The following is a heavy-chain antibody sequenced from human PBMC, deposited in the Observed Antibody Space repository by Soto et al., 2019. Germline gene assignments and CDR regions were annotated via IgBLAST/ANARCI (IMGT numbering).Heavy chain of an antibody. D-gene: IGHD3-10*01. V-gene: IGHV3-53*01. CDR3: ARVGPYDSGSYMLRYNWLDP. J-gene: IGHJ5*02. Sequence: EVQLVDSGGGLIQPGGSLRLSCAAAGFSVSTSHMNWVRQTPGKGLEWVSVIYSGGATYYAASVKGRFTISRDKSKNTVYLQMNSLRAEDTAVYYCARVGPYDSGSYMLRYNWLDPWGQGTLVTVSS. CDR1: GFSVSTSH. CDR2: IYSGGAT.